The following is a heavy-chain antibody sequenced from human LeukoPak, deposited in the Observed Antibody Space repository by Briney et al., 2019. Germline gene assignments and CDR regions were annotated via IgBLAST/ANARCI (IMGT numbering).Heavy chain of an antibody. Sequence: GASVTVSCKASGYTFTGYYINWVRQAPGQSLEWMGWINPNSGATKFAQKFQGRVTLTRDTSINTAYMELTSLRSDDTAVYFCARDRQYGTSWRRTSFDPWGQGTLVTVSS. V-gene: IGHV1-2*02. CDR2: INPNSGAT. D-gene: IGHD1-14*01. CDR1: GYTFTGYY. CDR3: ARDRQYGTSWRRTSFDP. J-gene: IGHJ5*02.